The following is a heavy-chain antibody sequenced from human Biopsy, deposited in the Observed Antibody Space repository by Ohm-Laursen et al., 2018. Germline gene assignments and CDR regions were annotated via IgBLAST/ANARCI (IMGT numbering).Heavy chain of an antibody. CDR1: GGSIISYY. Sequence: TLSLTCAVSGGSIISYYWNWIRQPAGKGLEWIGRIYSSGGTKYNPSLKSRVNISVDTSKNQFSLKLNSVTAADTAVYYCARDYDTSGYYYVSWGQGTLVTVSS. CDR2: IYSSGGT. V-gene: IGHV4-4*07. D-gene: IGHD3-22*01. CDR3: ARDYDTSGYYYVS. J-gene: IGHJ5*02.